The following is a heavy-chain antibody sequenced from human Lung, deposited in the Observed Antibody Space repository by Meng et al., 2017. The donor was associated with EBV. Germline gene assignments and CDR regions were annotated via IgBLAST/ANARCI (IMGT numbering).Heavy chain of an antibody. D-gene: IGHD6-6*01. J-gene: IGHJ5*02. Sequence: QRPLQESGPGLVKPSETLSLTCTVSGGSISVNHYFWGWIRQPPGKGLEWIGSIYYSGSTYYNPSLKSRVTISVDTSKNQFSLKLSSVTAADTAVYYCARHIAAPVRWFDPWGQGTLVTVSS. CDR1: GGSISVNHYF. V-gene: IGHV4-39*01. CDR3: ARHIAAPVRWFDP. CDR2: IYYSGST.